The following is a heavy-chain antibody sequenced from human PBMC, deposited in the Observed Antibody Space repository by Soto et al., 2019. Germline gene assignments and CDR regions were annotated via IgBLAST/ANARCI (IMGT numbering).Heavy chain of an antibody. CDR1: GFNFSDCA. V-gene: IGHV3-23*01. Sequence: GGSLRLSCAASGFNFSDCAMSWVRQAPGKGLEWVSTISEGGGTPFYADSVKGRFTISRDNSQNTLHLQMTTLRAEDTAVYFCAKRNRYYFESWSQGSLVTVSS. CDR2: ISEGGGTP. J-gene: IGHJ4*02. CDR3: AKRNRYYFES.